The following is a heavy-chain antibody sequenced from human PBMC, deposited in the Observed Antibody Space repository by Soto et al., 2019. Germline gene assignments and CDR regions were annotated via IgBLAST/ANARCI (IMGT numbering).Heavy chain of an antibody. V-gene: IGHV1-69*12. D-gene: IGHD6-19*01. CDR2: IIPIFGTA. CDR3: AREHPYSSGWYRADAFDI. Sequence: QVQLVQSGAEVKKPGSSVKVSCKASGGTFSSYAISWVRQAPGQGLEWMGGIIPIFGTANYAQKFQGRVTITADESTSTDYVELSSLRSEDTAVYYCAREHPYSSGWYRADAFDIWGQGTMVTVSS. CDR1: GGTFSSYA. J-gene: IGHJ3*02.